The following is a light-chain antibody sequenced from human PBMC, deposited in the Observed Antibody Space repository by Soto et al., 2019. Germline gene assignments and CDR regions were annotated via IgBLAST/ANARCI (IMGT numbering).Light chain of an antibody. J-gene: IGKJ4*01. Sequence: DIQMTQSPSSLSASRGDSVTITCRASQDIVTYLSWYQQKPGKAPELLIYAASSLQRGVPSRFRGSGFGTDFTLTISSLQPEDFATYYCQQSHSLPLTFGGGTKVDIK. CDR1: QDIVTY. CDR3: QQSHSLPLT. CDR2: AAS. V-gene: IGKV1-39*01.